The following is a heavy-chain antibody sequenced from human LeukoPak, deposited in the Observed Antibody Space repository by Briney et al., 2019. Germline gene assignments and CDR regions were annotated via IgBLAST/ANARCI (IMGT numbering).Heavy chain of an antibody. CDR2: IYYSGTT. CDR1: GGSISSSSYY. V-gene: IGHV4-39*07. D-gene: IGHD3-22*01. Sequence: SETLSLTCTVSGGSISSSSYYWGWIRQPPGKGLEWIGSIYYSGTTYYNPSLKSRVTISVDTSKNQFSLKLSSVTAADTAVYYCARVGDSSGRLALFYFDYWGQGTLVTVSS. J-gene: IGHJ4*02. CDR3: ARVGDSSGRLALFYFDY.